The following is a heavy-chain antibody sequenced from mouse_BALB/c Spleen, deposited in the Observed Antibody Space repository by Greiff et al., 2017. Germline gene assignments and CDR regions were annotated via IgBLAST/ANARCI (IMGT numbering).Heavy chain of an antibody. D-gene: IGHD2-1*01. V-gene: IGHV3-2*02. CDR2: ISYSGST. J-gene: IGHJ3*01. CDR1: GYSITSDYA. CDR3: ARAGNYWFAY. Sequence: EVMLVESGPGLVKPSQSLSLTCTVTGYSITSDYAWNWIRQFPGNKLEWMGYISYSGSTSYNPSLKSRISITRDTSKNQFFLQLNSVTTEDTATYYCARAGNYWFAYWGQGTLVTVSA.